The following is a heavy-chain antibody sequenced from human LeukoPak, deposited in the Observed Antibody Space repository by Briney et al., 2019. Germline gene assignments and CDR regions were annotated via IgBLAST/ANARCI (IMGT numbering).Heavy chain of an antibody. CDR2: ISSSGSTI. V-gene: IGHV3-11*01. J-gene: IGHJ4*02. CDR3: AKEGIAVAATAPFDY. Sequence: GGSLRLSCAASGFTFSDYYMSWIRQAPGKGLEWVSYISSSGSTIYYADSVKGRFTISRDNAKNTLYLQMNSLRAEDTAVYYCAKEGIAVAATAPFDYWGQGTLVTVSS. D-gene: IGHD6-19*01. CDR1: GFTFSDYY.